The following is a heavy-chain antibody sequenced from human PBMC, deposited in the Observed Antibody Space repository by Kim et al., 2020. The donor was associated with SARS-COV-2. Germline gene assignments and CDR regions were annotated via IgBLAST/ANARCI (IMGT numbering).Heavy chain of an antibody. CDR3: AANYYGSGSQVIDY. V-gene: IGHV4-39*01. Sequence: NPSLKSRVTISVDTSKNQFSLKLSSVTAADTAVYYCAANYYGSGSQVIDYWGQGTLVTVSS. D-gene: IGHD3-10*01. J-gene: IGHJ4*02.